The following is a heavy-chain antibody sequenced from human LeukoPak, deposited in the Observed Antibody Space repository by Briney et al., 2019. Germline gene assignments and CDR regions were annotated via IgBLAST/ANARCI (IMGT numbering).Heavy chain of an antibody. J-gene: IGHJ3*02. CDR1: GFTFSSYG. CDR3: ARDSGTYYYDLGAFDI. D-gene: IGHD3-22*01. V-gene: IGHV3-33*01. CDR2: IWYDGRNK. Sequence: PGGSLRLSCAASGFTFSSYGMHWVRQAPGKGLEWVAVIWYDGRNKYYADSVKGRFTISRDNSKNTLYLQMNSLRAEDTAVYYCARDSGTYYYDLGAFDIWGQGTMVTV.